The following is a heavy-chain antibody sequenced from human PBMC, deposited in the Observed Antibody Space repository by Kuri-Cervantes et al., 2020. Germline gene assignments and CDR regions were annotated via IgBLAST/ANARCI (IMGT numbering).Heavy chain of an antibody. J-gene: IGHJ5*02. CDR1: GYAFINHG. D-gene: IGHD3-10*01. CDR3: ARVGRLGQARGGSWFDP. V-gene: IGHV1-18*01. CDR2: ISIYNGHT. Sequence: ASVKVSCKASGYAFINHGITWVRQAPGQGLEWMGWISIYNGHTNYAQKFQDRVTMTTDTSTSTAYMELSRLRSDDTAVYYCARVGRLGQARGGSWFDPWGQGTLVTVSS.